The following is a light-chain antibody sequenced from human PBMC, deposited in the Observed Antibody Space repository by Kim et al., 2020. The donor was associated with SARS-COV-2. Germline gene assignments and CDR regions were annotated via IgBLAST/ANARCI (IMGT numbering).Light chain of an antibody. CDR2: RNT. CDR3: SAWDSSLNAWV. CDR1: SKNGGHPG. V-gene: IGLV10-54*03. J-gene: IGLJ3*02. Sequence: GNPTCHGNSKNGGHPGSDWPEQHQGHPPKPLSHRNTNLPSGISERLSASRSGNTASLTITGLQPEDEADYYCSAWDSSLNAWVFGGGTQLTVL.